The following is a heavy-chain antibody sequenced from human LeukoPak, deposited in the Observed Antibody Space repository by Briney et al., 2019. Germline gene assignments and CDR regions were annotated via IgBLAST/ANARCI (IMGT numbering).Heavy chain of an antibody. CDR1: GFTFSNYW. V-gene: IGHV3-74*01. CDR3: ARGYSGSGSPY. CDR2: VTGDGTST. J-gene: IGHJ4*02. D-gene: IGHD3-10*01. Sequence: GGSLRLSCAASGFTFSNYWMYWVRQAPGKGLVWVSRVTGDGTSTTYADSVKGRFTTSRDNAKNTLYLQMNSLRAEDTAVYYCARGYSGSGSPYWGQGTLVTVSS.